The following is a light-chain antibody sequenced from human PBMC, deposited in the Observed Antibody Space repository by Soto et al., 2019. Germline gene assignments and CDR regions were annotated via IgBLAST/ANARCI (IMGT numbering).Light chain of an antibody. CDR3: QQYKSYSPT. Sequence: DIQMTQSPSTLSASIGDRVTITCRASQSISSWLAWYQQKPGKAPKLLIYKASSLESGVPSRFSGSGSGTDFTLAISSLQADDFATYCCQQYKSYSPTFGGGTKVEIK. CDR1: QSISSW. J-gene: IGKJ4*01. CDR2: KAS. V-gene: IGKV1-5*03.